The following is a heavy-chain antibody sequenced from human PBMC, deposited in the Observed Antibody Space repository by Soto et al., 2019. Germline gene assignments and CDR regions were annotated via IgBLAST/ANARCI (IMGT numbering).Heavy chain of an antibody. CDR1: GYTFSDHD. D-gene: IGHD1-1*01. V-gene: IGHV1-8*01. J-gene: IGHJ4*02. Sequence: QVQLVQSGAEVKKPGASVKVSCKASGYTFSDHDINWVRQATGQGPEWLGWMNPNSGDTGYAQNFQGRVTMTRDNSIRTAYMELSSLRSEDTAVYYCARVGGNRNDDYFDYCGQGTLVTVSS. CDR2: MNPNSGDT. CDR3: ARVGGNRNDDYFDY.